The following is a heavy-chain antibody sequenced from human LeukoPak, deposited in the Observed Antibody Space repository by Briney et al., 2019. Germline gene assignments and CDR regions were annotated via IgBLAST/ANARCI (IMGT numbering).Heavy chain of an antibody. Sequence: PAGGSLRLSCAASGFTFSIYTMNWVRQAPGKGLEWVSYISSSGSTIYYADSVKGRFTISRDNAKNSLYLQMNSLRAEDTAVYYCASSDSYYFDYWGQGTLVTVSS. CDR3: ASSDSYYFDY. D-gene: IGHD2-21*02. CDR2: ISSSGSTI. CDR1: GFTFSIYT. V-gene: IGHV3-48*04. J-gene: IGHJ4*02.